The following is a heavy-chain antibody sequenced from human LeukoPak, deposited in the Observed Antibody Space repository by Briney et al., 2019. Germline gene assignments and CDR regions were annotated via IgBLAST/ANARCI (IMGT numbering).Heavy chain of an antibody. CDR2: IYTIGST. Sequence: PSETLSLTCAVYGGSFSGYYWSWIRQPAGKGLEWIGRIYTIGSTNYNPPLKSRVTISGDTSKNQFSLKLSSATAADTAVYYCARGIVVVAQLGYYYYYMDVWGKGTTVTISS. CDR1: GGSFSGYY. J-gene: IGHJ6*03. D-gene: IGHD2-15*01. V-gene: IGHV4-59*10. CDR3: ARGIVVVAQLGYYYYYMDV.